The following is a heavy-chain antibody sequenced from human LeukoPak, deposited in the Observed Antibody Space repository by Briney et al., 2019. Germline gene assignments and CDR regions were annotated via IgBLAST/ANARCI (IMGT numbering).Heavy chain of an antibody. CDR2: INSDGSST. CDR1: GFTFSNAW. CDR3: ARVGWDCSSTSCPTSPSDY. J-gene: IGHJ4*02. Sequence: GGSLRLSCAASGFTFSNAWMHWVRQAPGKGLVWVSRINSDGSSTSYADSVKGRFTISRDNAKNTLYLQMNSLRAEDTAVYYCARVGWDCSSTSCPTSPSDYWGQGTLVTVSS. V-gene: IGHV3-74*01. D-gene: IGHD2-2*01.